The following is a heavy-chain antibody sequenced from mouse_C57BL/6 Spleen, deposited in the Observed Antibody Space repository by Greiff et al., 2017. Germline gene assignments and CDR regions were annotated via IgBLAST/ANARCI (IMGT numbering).Heavy chain of an antibody. D-gene: IGHD2-4*01. V-gene: IGHV1-72*01. Sequence: QVQLKQPGAELVKPGASVKLSCKASGYTFTSYWMHWVKQRPGRGLEWIGRIDPNSGGTKYNEKFKSKATLTVDKPSSTAYMQLSSLTSEDSAVYYCAIHYDYDVYAMDYWGQGTSVTVSS. CDR2: IDPNSGGT. CDR1: GYTFTSYW. J-gene: IGHJ4*01. CDR3: AIHYDYDVYAMDY.